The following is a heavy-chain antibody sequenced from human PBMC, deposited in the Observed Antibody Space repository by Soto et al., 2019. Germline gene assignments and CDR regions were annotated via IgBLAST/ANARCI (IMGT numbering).Heavy chain of an antibody. CDR2: IYYSGST. V-gene: IGHV4-30-4*01. Sequence: SETLSLTCTVSGGSISSGDYYWSWIRQPPGKGLEWIGYIYYSGSTYYNPSLKSRVTISVDTSKNQFSLKLSSVTAADTAVYYCARGNKMQLVLGSDWFDPWGQGTLVTVSS. D-gene: IGHD6-13*01. CDR3: ARGNKMQLVLGSDWFDP. J-gene: IGHJ5*02. CDR1: GGSISSGDYY.